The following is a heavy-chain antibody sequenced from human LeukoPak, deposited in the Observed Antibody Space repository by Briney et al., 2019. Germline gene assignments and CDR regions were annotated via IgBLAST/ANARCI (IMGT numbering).Heavy chain of an antibody. J-gene: IGHJ4*02. CDR2: VKNDGSST. Sequence: GGSLRLSCAASGFAFSSHWMHWVRQAPGKGLVWVSHVKNDGSSTNYADSVRGRFTISRDNAKNTLYLQMNSLRAEDTAVYYCARGNGYWNGYIDYWGQGTLVTVSS. D-gene: IGHD3-3*01. CDR3: ARGNGYWNGYIDY. CDR1: GFAFSSHW. V-gene: IGHV3-74*01.